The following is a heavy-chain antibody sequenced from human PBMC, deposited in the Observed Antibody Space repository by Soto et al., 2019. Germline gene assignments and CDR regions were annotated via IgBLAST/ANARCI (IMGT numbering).Heavy chain of an antibody. D-gene: IGHD3-22*01. V-gene: IGHV1-69*12. CDR1: GGTFSSYA. CDR3: ARGRDSSGYGYYYYCMDV. J-gene: IGHJ6*02. CDR2: IIPIFGTA. Sequence: QVQLVQSGAEVKKPGSSVKVSCKASGGTFSSYAISWVRQAPGQGLEWMGGIIPIFGTANYAQKFQGRVTITADESTSTGYMELSSLRSEDTAVYYCARGRDSSGYGYYYYCMDVWGQGTTVTVSS.